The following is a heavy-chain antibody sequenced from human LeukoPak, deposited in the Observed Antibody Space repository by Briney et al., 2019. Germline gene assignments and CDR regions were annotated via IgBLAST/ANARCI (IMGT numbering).Heavy chain of an antibody. D-gene: IGHD3-22*01. CDR1: GFTVSTKY. CDR3: ARERATSGYYLAD. J-gene: IGHJ4*02. V-gene: IGHV3-66*01. Sequence: PGGSLRLSCVVSGFTVSTKYMIWVRQAPGQGLEWVSVLYSSGTTYYADSVKGRFRISRDSSENTLYLQMNSLRVKDTGVYYCARERATSGYYLADWGQGTLVTV. CDR2: LYSSGTT.